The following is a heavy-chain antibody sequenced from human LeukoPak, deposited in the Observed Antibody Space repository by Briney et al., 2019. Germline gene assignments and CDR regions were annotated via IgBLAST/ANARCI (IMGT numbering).Heavy chain of an antibody. CDR2: IYTSGST. CDR1: GGSISSYY. D-gene: IGHD6-25*01. CDR3: ARDPTAVHYMDV. V-gene: IGHV4-4*07. J-gene: IGHJ6*03. Sequence: SETLPLTCTVSGGSISSYYWSWIRQPAGKGLEWIGRIYTSGSTNYNPSLKSRVTMSVDTSKNQFSLKLSSVTAADTAVYYCARDPTAVHYMDVWGKGTTVTVSS.